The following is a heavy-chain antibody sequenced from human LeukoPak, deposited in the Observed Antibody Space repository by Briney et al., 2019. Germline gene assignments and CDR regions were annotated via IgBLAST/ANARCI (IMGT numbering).Heavy chain of an antibody. Sequence: PGGSLRLSCAASGFTVSNNYMSWVRQAPGKGLEWVAVISYDGSKKYYADSVKGRFTISRDNSKNTLYLQMNSLRAEDTAVYYCARDLYDFWSGYYGYFDYWGQGTLVTVSS. D-gene: IGHD3-3*01. CDR2: ISYDGSKK. CDR1: GFTVSNNY. V-gene: IGHV3-30-3*01. J-gene: IGHJ4*02. CDR3: ARDLYDFWSGYYGYFDY.